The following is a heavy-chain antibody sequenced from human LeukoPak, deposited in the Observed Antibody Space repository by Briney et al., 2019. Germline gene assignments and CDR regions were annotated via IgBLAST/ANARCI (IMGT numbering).Heavy chain of an antibody. CDR1: GGSFSGYY. CDR2: INYSGST. V-gene: IGHV4-34*01. Sequence: SETLSLTCAVYGGSFSGYYWSWIRQPPGKGLEWIGEINYSGSTNYNPSLKSRVTISVDTSKNQFSLKLSSVTAADTAVYYCAREGYGSGSSYFDYWGQGTLVTVSS. J-gene: IGHJ4*02. CDR3: AREGYGSGSSYFDY. D-gene: IGHD3-10*01.